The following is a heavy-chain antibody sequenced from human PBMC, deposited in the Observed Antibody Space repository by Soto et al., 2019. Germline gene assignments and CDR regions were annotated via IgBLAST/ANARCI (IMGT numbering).Heavy chain of an antibody. Sequence: QVVLLQSGAEVKEPGSSVRVSCKVSGSTFNNFAFSWVRQAPGHGPEWMGGIVVISNTADYSQRFQDRVTITADTSTNTLYMELCSLTFEDTAVYYCARAIKRWEVHYYFDYWGQGTLVTVSS. CDR1: GSTFNNFA. CDR2: IVVISNTA. CDR3: ARAIKRWEVHYYFDY. D-gene: IGHD1-26*01. V-gene: IGHV1-69*06. J-gene: IGHJ4*02.